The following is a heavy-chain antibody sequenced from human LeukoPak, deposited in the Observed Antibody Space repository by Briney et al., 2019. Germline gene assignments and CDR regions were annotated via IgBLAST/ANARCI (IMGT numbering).Heavy chain of an antibody. CDR3: ARERPTIAARSSNWFDP. V-gene: IGHV1-46*01. CDR1: GYSFTSNY. J-gene: IGHJ5*02. CDR2: INPSGGST. D-gene: IGHD6-6*01. Sequence: ASVKVSCKASGYSFTSNYIHWVRQAPGQGLEWMGIINPSGGSTSYAQKFQGRVTMTRDTSTSTVYMELSSLRSEDTAVYYCARERPTIAARSSNWFDPWGQGTLVTVSS.